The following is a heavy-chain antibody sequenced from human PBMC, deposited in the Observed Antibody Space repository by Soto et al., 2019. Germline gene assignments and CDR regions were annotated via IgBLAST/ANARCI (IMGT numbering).Heavy chain of an antibody. CDR3: AREGSSGYCSSTSCYAGHWFDP. CDR1: GFTFSSYA. V-gene: IGHV3-30-3*01. J-gene: IGHJ5*02. CDR2: ISYDGSNK. Sequence: GGSLRLSCAASGFTFSSYAMHWVRQAPGKGLEWVAVISYDGSNKYYADSVKGRFTISRDNSKNTLYLQMNSLRAEDTAVYYCAREGSSGYCSSTSCYAGHWFDPWGQGTLVTVSS. D-gene: IGHD2-2*01.